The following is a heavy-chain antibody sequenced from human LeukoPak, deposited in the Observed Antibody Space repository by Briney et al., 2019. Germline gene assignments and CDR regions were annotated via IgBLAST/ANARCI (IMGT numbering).Heavy chain of an antibody. J-gene: IGHJ4*02. CDR1: GFTFSSYG. D-gene: IGHD3-10*01. Sequence: GGSLRLSCAASGFTFSSYGMHWVRQAPGKGLEWVAFIRYDGSNKYYADSVKGRFTISRDNSKNTLYLQMNSLRAEDTAVYYCAKPAVTMVRGVSLAYYFDYWGQGTLVTVSS. CDR3: AKPAVTMVRGVSLAYYFDY. V-gene: IGHV3-30*02. CDR2: IRYDGSNK.